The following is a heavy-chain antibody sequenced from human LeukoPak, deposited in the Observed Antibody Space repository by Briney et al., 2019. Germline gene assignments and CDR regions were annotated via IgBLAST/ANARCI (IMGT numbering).Heavy chain of an antibody. CDR1: GFTFSNAW. J-gene: IGHJ4*02. Sequence: GGSLRLSCAASGFTFSNAWMSWVRQAPGKGLEWVGRIKSKTDGGTTDYAAPVEGRFTISRDDSKNTLYLQMNSLKTEDTAVYYCTLFPGSYYGDYWGQGTLVTVSS. D-gene: IGHD1-26*01. V-gene: IGHV3-15*01. CDR3: TLFPGSYYGDY. CDR2: IKSKTDGGTT.